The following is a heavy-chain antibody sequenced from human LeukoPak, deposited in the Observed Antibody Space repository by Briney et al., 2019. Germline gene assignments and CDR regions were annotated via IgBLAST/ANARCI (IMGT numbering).Heavy chain of an antibody. J-gene: IGHJ4*02. CDR3: ARTENDGYNDY. Sequence: NPSETLSLTCTVSSGSISSSGYYCSWIRQHPGKGLEWIGCIYYSGSTYYNPSLKSRVTISVDTSKNQFSLSLSSVTAADTAVYYCARTENDGYNDYWGQGALVTVSS. D-gene: IGHD5-24*01. CDR1: SGSISSSGYY. CDR2: IYYSGST. V-gene: IGHV4-31*03.